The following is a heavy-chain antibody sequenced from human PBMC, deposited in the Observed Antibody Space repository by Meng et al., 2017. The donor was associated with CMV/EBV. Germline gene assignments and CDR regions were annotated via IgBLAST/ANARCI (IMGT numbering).Heavy chain of an antibody. V-gene: IGHV3-30*02. D-gene: IGHD1-26*01. CDR1: GFTFSSYG. J-gene: IGHJ3*02. CDR2: IRYDGSNK. Sequence: GESLKISCAASGFTFSSYGMHWVRQAPGKGLEWVAFIRYDGSNKYYADSVKGRFTISRDNSKNTLYLQMNSLRAEDTAVYYCARGGGNIWGQGTMVTVSS. CDR3: ARGGGNI.